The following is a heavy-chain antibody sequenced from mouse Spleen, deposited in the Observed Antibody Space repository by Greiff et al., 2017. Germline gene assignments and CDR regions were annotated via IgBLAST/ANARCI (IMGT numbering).Heavy chain of an antibody. CDR3: ARGGFITTPNYYFDY. D-gene: IGHD1-1*01. CDR1: GFTFSSYA. Sequence: VKVVESGGGLVKPGGSLKLSCAASGFTFSSYAMSWVRQTPEKRLEWVASISSGGSTYYPDSVKGRFTISRDNARNILYLQMSSLRSEDTAMYYCARGGFITTPNYYFDYWGQGTTLTVSS. V-gene: IGHV5-6-5*01. CDR2: ISSGGST. J-gene: IGHJ2*01.